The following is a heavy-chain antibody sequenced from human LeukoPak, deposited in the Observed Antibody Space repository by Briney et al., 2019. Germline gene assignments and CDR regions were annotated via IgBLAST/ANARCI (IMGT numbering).Heavy chain of an antibody. Sequence: GGSLRLSCAVSGFTVSSSYMSWVRQAPGKGLEWVSVIYSGGITYYADSVKGRFTISRDNSKNTLYLQMSSRRAEDTALYYCARGYSSSWVALDYWGQGTLVTVSS. V-gene: IGHV3-53*01. D-gene: IGHD6-13*01. CDR3: ARGYSSSWVALDY. CDR1: GFTVSSSY. CDR2: IYSGGIT. J-gene: IGHJ4*02.